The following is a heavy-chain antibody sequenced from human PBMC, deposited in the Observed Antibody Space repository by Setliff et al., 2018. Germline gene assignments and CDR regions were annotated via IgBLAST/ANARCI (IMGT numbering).Heavy chain of an antibody. CDR1: GFTVSSDY. J-gene: IGHJ1*01. CDR2: IYSGGDT. Sequence: PGESLKISCAASGFTVSSDYMSWFRQAPGKGLEWVSVIYSGGDTYYADSVKGRFTIYRDNSKNTLYLQMNSLRAEDTAVYYCAKDSSGWPHSLISYFQHWGLGTLVTVSS. D-gene: IGHD6-19*01. CDR3: AKDSSGWPHSLISYFQH. V-gene: IGHV3-53*01.